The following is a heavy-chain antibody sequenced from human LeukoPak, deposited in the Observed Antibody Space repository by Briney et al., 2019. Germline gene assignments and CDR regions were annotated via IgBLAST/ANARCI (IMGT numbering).Heavy chain of an antibody. CDR3: ARGMGTSIGMDV. Sequence: SETLSLTCTVSGGSISSGSYYWSWIRQPAGKGLEWIGRIYTSGSTNYNPSLKSRVTISVDTSKNQFSLKLSSVTAADTAVYYCARGMGTSIGMDVWGQGTTVTVSS. V-gene: IGHV4-61*02. CDR2: IYTSGST. D-gene: IGHD2-2*01. J-gene: IGHJ6*02. CDR1: GGSISSGSYY.